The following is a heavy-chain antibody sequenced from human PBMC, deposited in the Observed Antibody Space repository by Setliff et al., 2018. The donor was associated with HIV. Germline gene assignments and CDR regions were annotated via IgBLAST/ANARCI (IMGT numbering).Heavy chain of an antibody. D-gene: IGHD6-13*01. CDR3: ARVQQQLLQEDDYFDY. CDR1: GFTFSSYS. CDR2: ISSGSSYI. J-gene: IGHJ4*02. Sequence: LRLSCAASGFTFSSYSMNWVRQAPGKGLEWVSSISSGSSYIYYADSVKGRFTISRDNSKNTLFLQMNSLRPEDTAVYYCARVQQQLLQEDDYFDYWGQGTLVTVSS. V-gene: IGHV3-21*01.